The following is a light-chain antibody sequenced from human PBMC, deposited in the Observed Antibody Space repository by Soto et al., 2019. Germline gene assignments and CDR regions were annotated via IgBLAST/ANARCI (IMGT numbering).Light chain of an antibody. J-gene: IGLJ1*01. CDR2: EVS. V-gene: IGLV2-8*01. Sequence: HSALTQPPSASGSPGQSVTISCTGTSSDVGGYNYVSWYQQHPGKAPKFMIYEVSKRPSGVPDRFSGSKSGNTASLTVSGLQAEDEADYYCSSYAGSNNYVFGTGTKVTVL. CDR3: SSYAGSNNYV. CDR1: SSDVGGYNY.